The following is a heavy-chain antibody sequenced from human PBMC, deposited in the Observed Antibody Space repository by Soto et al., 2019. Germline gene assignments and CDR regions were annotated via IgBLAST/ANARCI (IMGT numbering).Heavy chain of an antibody. Sequence: QVQLQQWGAGLLKPSETLSLTCAVYGGSFSGYYWSWIRQPPGKGLEWIGEINHSGSTNYNPSLKGRIXISVDTSKNQFSLKLSSVTAADTAVYYCARVTGRYYYGMDVWGQGTTVTVSS. CDR1: GGSFSGYY. V-gene: IGHV4-34*01. CDR3: ARVTGRYYYGMDV. CDR2: INHSGST. J-gene: IGHJ6*02.